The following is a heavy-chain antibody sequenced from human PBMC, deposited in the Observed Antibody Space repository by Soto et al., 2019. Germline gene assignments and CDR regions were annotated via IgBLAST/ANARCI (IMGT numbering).Heavy chain of an antibody. CDR3: AREFGHGYYLDY. J-gene: IGHJ4*02. D-gene: IGHD3-16*01. V-gene: IGHV3-48*02. CDR1: GFSFSNYN. CDR2: ITDSSDTV. Sequence: QPGGSLRLSCVASGFSFSNYNMNWVRQAPGKGLEWVSYITDSSDTVHYADSVRGRFTISRDNAESSLYLQMNSLRDEDTAVYFCAREFGHGYYLDYWGRGTLVTVSS.